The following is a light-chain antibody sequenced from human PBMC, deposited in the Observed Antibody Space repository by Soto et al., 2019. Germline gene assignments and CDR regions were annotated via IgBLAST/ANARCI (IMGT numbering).Light chain of an antibody. CDR3: MQSKRLPPT. V-gene: IGKV2D-29*01. CDR2: EVS. J-gene: IGKJ1*01. Sequence: DIVMTQTPVSLSVTPGQPASMSCRSSQSPLHSDGKTYLYWYLQKPGQPPHLLIHEVSNRFSGVPDRFSGRGSGTDFTLKISRVEAEEVGVYYCMQSKRLPPTFGPGTTVEIK. CDR1: QSPLHSDGKTY.